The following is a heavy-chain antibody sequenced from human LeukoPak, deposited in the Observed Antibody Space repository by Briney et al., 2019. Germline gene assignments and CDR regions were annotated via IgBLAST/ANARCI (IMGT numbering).Heavy chain of an antibody. V-gene: IGHV3-21*01. D-gene: IGHD2-2*01. CDR3: AMTGGYCSSSSCLE. CDR1: GFTFSSYS. CDR2: ISSTSSYI. Sequence: PGGSLRLSCAASGFTFSSYSMNWVRQAPGKGLQWVSSISSTSSYIYYADSVKGRFTISRDNAKSSLYLQMNSLRVEDTAVYYCAMTGGYCSSSSCLEWGQGTLVTVSS. J-gene: IGHJ4*02.